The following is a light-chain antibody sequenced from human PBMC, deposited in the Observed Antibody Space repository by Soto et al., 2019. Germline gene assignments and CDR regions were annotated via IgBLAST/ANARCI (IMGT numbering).Light chain of an antibody. CDR1: QSILFGANNKNY. J-gene: IGKJ4*01. CDR2: WAS. CDR3: QQYYSTLT. V-gene: IGKV4-1*01. Sequence: IVRTLSQDWLGVSLGERVTLSCNSIQSILFGANNKNYLAWYQQKPGQPPKLLIYWASTRESGVPDRLSGSGSGTDFTLTISSLKAEDVAVYYCQQYYSTLTFGGGTKVDIK.